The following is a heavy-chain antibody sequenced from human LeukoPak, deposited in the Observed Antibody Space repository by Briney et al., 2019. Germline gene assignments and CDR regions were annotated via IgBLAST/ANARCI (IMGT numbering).Heavy chain of an antibody. CDR3: ARVSVGLWFDP. CDR2: IYDSGST. Sequence: SETLSLTCAVSGGSISSRNWWSWVRQPPGRGREWIGEIYDSGSTNYNPSLKSRVTISVDKSKNQFSLKLTSVTAADTAVYYCARVSVGLWFDPWGQGTLVTVSS. D-gene: IGHD2-15*01. CDR1: GGSISSRNW. J-gene: IGHJ5*02. V-gene: IGHV4-4*02.